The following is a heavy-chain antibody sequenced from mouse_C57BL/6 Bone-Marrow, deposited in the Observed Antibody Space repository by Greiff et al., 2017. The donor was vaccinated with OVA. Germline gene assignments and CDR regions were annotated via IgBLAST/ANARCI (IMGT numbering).Heavy chain of an antibody. CDR3: ARDPNDDGYYDFDY. D-gene: IGHD2-3*01. Sequence: QVQLKQSGPGLVQPSQCLSITCTVSGFSLTSYGVHWVRQSPGKGLEWLGVIWSGGSTDYNAAFISRLSISKDNSKCQVFFNMNRLQADDTAIYYCARDPNDDGYYDFDYWGQGTTLTVSS. V-gene: IGHV2-2*01. CDR2: IWSGGST. J-gene: IGHJ2*01. CDR1: GFSLTSYG.